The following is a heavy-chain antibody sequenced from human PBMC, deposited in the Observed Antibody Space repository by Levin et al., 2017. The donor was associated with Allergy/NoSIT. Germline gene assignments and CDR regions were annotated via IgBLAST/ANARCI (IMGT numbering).Heavy chain of an antibody. CDR3: ARYCTGGVCYTKNWFDP. CDR1: GFTFSSYW. V-gene: IGHV3-7*01. J-gene: IGHJ5*02. CDR2: IKQDGSEK. D-gene: IGHD2-8*02. Sequence: GGSLRLTCAASGFTFSSYWMSWVRQAPGKGLEWVANIKQDGSEKYYVDSVKGRFTISRDNAKNSLYLQMNSLRAEDTAVYYCARYCTGGVCYTKNWFDPWGQGTLVTVSS.